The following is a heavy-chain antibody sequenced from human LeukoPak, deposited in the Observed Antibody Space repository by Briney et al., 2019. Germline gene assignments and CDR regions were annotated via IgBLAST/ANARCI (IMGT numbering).Heavy chain of an antibody. V-gene: IGHV3-11*01. CDR3: ARDERYDILTGYYGRCDY. D-gene: IGHD3-9*01. Sequence: GGSLRLSCAASGFTFSDYYMSWIRQAPGKGLEWVSYISSSGSTIYYADSVKGRFTISRDNAKNSLYLQMNSLRAEDTAVYYCARDERYDILTGYYGRCDYWGQGTLVTVSS. CDR2: ISSSGSTI. CDR1: GFTFSDYY. J-gene: IGHJ4*02.